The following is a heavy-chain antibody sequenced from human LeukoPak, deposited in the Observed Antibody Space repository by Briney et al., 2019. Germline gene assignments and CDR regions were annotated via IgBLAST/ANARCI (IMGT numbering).Heavy chain of an antibody. D-gene: IGHD2-2*02. Sequence: PVKVSCKASGGTFSSYTISWVRQAPGQGLEWMGRIIPILGIANYAQKFQGRVTITADKSTSTAYMELSSLRSEDTAVYYCARDSNIVVVPAAIRDGSVGGERYDYWGQGTLVTVSS. CDR1: GGTFSSYT. J-gene: IGHJ4*02. CDR2: IIPILGIA. CDR3: ARDSNIVVVPAAIRDGSVGGERYDY. V-gene: IGHV1-69*04.